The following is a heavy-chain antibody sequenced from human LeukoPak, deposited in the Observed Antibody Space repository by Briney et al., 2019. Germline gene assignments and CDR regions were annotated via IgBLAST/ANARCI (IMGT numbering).Heavy chain of an antibody. V-gene: IGHV4-39*07. J-gene: IGHJ3*02. Sequence: SETLSLTCTASGGSFRGDYYWAWIRQPPGKGLEWIGSIYSGGGIYYNPSLKSRVSISIDTSNNDLSLKVTSVTAADTAGYYCARAPWAYGNYVHAFDIWGQGTMVTVSS. CDR3: ARAPWAYGNYVHAFDI. CDR1: GGSFRGDYY. CDR2: IYSGGGI. D-gene: IGHD4-11*01.